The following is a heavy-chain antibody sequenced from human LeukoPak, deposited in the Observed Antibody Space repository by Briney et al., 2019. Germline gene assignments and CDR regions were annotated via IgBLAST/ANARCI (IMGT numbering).Heavy chain of an antibody. Sequence: PGRSLRLSCAASGFTFSSYAMHWVRQAPGKGLEWVAVISYDGSNKYYADSVKGRFTISRDNSKNTLYLQMNSLRAEDTAVYYCARGASVAELDYWGQGTLVTVPS. CDR2: ISYDGSNK. V-gene: IGHV3-30*01. CDR1: GFTFSSYA. J-gene: IGHJ4*02. D-gene: IGHD6-19*01. CDR3: ARGASVAELDY.